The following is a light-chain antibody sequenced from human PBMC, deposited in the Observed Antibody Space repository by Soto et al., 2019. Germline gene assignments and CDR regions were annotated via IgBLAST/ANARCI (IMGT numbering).Light chain of an antibody. CDR2: DAY. CDR1: QSFRGL. V-gene: IGKV3-11*01. CDR3: QQRHMWPIT. Sequence: EGVFTQSPVPLSLSPGERAHLSCRASQSFRGLLAWYQQKPGQAPRLLIYDAYNRATGIPPRFSGSGSGTDFTLTISSLEPEDSAVYYCQQRHMWPITFGQGTKVDIK. J-gene: IGKJ1*01.